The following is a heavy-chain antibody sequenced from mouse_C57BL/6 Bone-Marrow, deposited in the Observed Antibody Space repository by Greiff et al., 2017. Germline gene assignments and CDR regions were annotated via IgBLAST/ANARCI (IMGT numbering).Heavy chain of an antibody. CDR3: TDYYYGSSQGYYFDY. D-gene: IGHD1-1*01. V-gene: IGHV14-4*01. Sequence: EVQLQQSGAELVRPGASVKLSCTASGFNIQDDYMHWVKQRPEQGLEWIGWIDPENGDTEYASKFQGKATITADTSSNTAYLQLSSLTSEDTAVYYCTDYYYGSSQGYYFDYWGQGTTLTVSS. CDR2: IDPENGDT. CDR1: GFNIQDDY. J-gene: IGHJ2*01.